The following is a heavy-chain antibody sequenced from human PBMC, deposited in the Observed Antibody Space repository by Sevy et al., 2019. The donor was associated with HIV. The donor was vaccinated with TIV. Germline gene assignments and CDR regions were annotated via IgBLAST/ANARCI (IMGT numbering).Heavy chain of an antibody. J-gene: IGHJ4*02. CDR2: LSFGCGEI. CDR1: GFTFSKYS. CDR3: AREGCTKPHDY. D-gene: IGHD2-8*01. V-gene: IGHV3-23*01. Sequence: GGSLRLSCAASGFTFSKYSMSWVRQPPGKGLEWVSTLSFGCGEINYADSVKGRFTISRDYSKSSVYLQMNNLRPEDTAVYYCAREGCTKPHDYRGQGTLVTVSS.